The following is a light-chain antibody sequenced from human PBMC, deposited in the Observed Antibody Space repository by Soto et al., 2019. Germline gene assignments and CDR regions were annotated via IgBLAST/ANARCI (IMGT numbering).Light chain of an antibody. Sequence: DIQMTQSPSTLSASVGDRVTITCRASQIISDWLAWYQQKPGKAPKFLIYKVSNLESGVPSRFSGSGSGTEFTLTISSLQHDDFATYYCQQYDNYPLTFGGGTKVEIK. J-gene: IGKJ4*01. CDR2: KVS. CDR1: QIISDW. CDR3: QQYDNYPLT. V-gene: IGKV1-5*03.